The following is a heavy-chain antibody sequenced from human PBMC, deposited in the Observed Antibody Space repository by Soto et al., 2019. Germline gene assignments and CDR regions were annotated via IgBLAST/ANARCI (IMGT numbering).Heavy chain of an antibody. J-gene: IGHJ4*02. Sequence: SETLSLTCAVSGGSISSYYWSWIRQPPGKGLEWIGNIYHTGSTNYNPPLKSRVTISVDTSKNQFSLKVTSVTAADTAVYYCARGPNYDFWSGYFRGWGQGTLVTVSS. D-gene: IGHD3-3*01. CDR2: IYHTGST. V-gene: IGHV4-59*01. CDR1: GGSISSYY. CDR3: ARGPNYDFWSGYFRG.